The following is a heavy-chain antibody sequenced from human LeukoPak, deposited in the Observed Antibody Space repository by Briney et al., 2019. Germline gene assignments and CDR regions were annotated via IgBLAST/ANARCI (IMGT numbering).Heavy chain of an antibody. CDR3: ARDRVATMNSYYYMDV. CDR1: GFTFSSYA. CDR2: IGSNGGST. D-gene: IGHD5-12*01. V-gene: IGHV3-64*01. Sequence: SGGSLRLSCAASGFTFSSYAMHWVRQAPGKGLEYVSAIGSNGGSTYYANSVKGRFTISRDNSKNTLYLQMGSLRAEDMAVYYCARDRVATMNSYYYMDVWGKGTTVTVSS. J-gene: IGHJ6*03.